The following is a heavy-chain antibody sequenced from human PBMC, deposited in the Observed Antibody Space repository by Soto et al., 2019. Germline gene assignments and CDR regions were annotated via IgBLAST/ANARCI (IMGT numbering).Heavy chain of an antibody. Sequence: EVQLVESGGGLVQPGGSLRLSCAASGFTFSSYWMSWVRQAPGKGLEWVANIKQDGSEKYYVDSVKGRFTISRDNAKKSLYLQMNSLRAEDTAVYYCARDKTYGYFTYYYYGMDVWGQGTTVTVSS. J-gene: IGHJ6*02. D-gene: IGHD5-18*01. CDR2: IKQDGSEK. CDR3: ARDKTYGYFTYYYYGMDV. CDR1: GFTFSSYW. V-gene: IGHV3-7*05.